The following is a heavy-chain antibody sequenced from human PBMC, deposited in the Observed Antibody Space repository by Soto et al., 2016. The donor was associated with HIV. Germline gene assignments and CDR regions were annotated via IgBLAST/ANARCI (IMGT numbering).Heavy chain of an antibody. Sequence: QVQLQQWGAGLLKPAETLSLTCAVYGASFSDYSWSWIRQPPGMGPEWIGEINHSGQTNYNPSLKSRVRVSVDTSKNQFSLKMSSVTAADTAIYYCARVFQSGYTYVDYYFDFWGRGTLVTVSS. CDR1: GASFSDYS. CDR3: ARVFQSGYTYVDYYFDF. J-gene: IGHJ2*01. D-gene: IGHD5-18*01. CDR2: INHSGQT. V-gene: IGHV4-34*02.